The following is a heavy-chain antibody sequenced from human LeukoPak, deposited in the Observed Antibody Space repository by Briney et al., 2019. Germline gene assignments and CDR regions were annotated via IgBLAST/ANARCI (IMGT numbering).Heavy chain of an antibody. CDR3: ARGGTDYGFAFDI. Sequence: ASVKVSCKASGYSFSDYAMHWVRQAPGQGLEWMGIINPSGGSTSYAQKFQGRVTMTRDTSTSTVYMELSSLRSEDTAVYYCARGGTDYGFAFDIWGQGTMVTVSS. CDR2: INPSGGST. CDR1: GYSFSDYA. D-gene: IGHD4-17*01. V-gene: IGHV1-46*01. J-gene: IGHJ3*02.